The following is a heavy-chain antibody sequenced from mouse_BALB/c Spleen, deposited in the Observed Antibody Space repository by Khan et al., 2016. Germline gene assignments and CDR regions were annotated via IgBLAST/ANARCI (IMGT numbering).Heavy chain of an antibody. D-gene: IGHD4-1*01. J-gene: IGHJ4*01. CDR1: GFNIKDTY. V-gene: IGHV14-3*02. Sequence: EVQLQESGAELVKPGASVKLSCTASGFNIKDTYMHWVKQRPEQGLERIGRIDPANGNTKYDPKFQGKATITADTSSNTAYLQLSSLTSEDTAGYYCARGVLGAMDYCGQGTSFTVAS. CDR2: IDPANGNT. CDR3: ARGVLGAMDY.